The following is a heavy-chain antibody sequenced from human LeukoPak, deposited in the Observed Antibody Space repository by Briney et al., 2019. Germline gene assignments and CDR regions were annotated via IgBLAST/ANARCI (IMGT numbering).Heavy chain of an antibody. D-gene: IGHD3-22*01. V-gene: IGHV1-69*05. Sequence: ASVKVSCKASGGTFTSYAISWVRQAPGQGLEWMGGIIPIFGTANYAQKFQGRVTITTDESTSTASVELSSMGSEDTAVYYCASPRGYDSSGYYPVWGQGTLVTVSS. CDR1: GGTFTSYA. J-gene: IGHJ1*01. CDR3: ASPRGYDSSGYYPV. CDR2: IIPIFGTA.